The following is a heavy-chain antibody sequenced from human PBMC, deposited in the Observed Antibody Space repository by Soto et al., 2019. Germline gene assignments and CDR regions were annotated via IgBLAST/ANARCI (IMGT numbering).Heavy chain of an antibody. CDR1: GGSFCGYY. V-gene: IGHV4-34*01. J-gene: IGHJ6*02. Sequence: SETLSLTCAVYGGSFCGYYWSWIRQPPGKGLEWIGEINHSGSTNYNPSLKSRVTISVDTSKNQFSLKLSSVTAADTAVYYCASRQGGYSYGRYYYYYGMDVWGQGTTVTVSS. CDR3: ASRQGGYSYGRYYYYYGMDV. D-gene: IGHD5-18*01. CDR2: INHSGST.